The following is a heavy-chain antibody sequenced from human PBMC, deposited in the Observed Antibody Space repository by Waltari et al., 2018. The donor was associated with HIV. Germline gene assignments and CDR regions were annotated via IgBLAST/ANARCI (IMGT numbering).Heavy chain of an antibody. Sequence: VESGGDWVQPGGSLKISCEASGFPFSSFWMTWVRQAPGRGPEWVANVKYDNSEMFYADSVRGRFTIFRDNSKKVVFLQMNNLTIDDSATYLCARSHSGRFDYWGQGTVVTVSS. V-gene: IGHV3-7*01. J-gene: IGHJ4*02. CDR3: ARSHSGRFDY. CDR1: GFPFSSFW. CDR2: VKYDNSEM. D-gene: IGHD1-26*01.